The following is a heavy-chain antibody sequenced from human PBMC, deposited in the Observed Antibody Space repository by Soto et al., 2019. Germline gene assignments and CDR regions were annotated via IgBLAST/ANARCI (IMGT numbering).Heavy chain of an antibody. D-gene: IGHD2-15*01. Sequence: QVQLVQSGAEVKKPGSSVKVSCKASGGTFSSYAISWVRQAPGQGLEWMGGIIPIFGTANYAQKFQGRVTIPADESTSTAYMELSSLRSEDTAVYYCARDPGYCSGGSCYSRGGWFDPWGQGTLVTVSS. CDR2: IIPIFGTA. CDR3: ARDPGYCSGGSCYSRGGWFDP. J-gene: IGHJ5*02. CDR1: GGTFSSYA. V-gene: IGHV1-69*01.